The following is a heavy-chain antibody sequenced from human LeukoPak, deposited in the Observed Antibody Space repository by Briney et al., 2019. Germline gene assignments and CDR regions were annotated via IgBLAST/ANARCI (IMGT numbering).Heavy chain of an antibody. D-gene: IGHD3-3*02. CDR1: GGSISSSSYY. V-gene: IGHV4-39*07. CDR3: AREAFASIGNYYYMDV. Sequence: SETLSLTCTVSGGSISSSSYYWGWIRQPPGKGLESIGTIYYSGSTYYNPSLKSRVTISVDTSKNQFSLKLSSVTAADTAVYYCAREAFASIGNYYYMDVWGKGTTVTVSS. J-gene: IGHJ6*03. CDR2: IYYSGST.